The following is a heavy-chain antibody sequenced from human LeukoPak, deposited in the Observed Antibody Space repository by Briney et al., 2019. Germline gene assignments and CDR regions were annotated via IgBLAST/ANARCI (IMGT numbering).Heavy chain of an antibody. CDR3: AKQKHLVLGHYFDY. CDR2: ISGSSGST. D-gene: IGHD6-6*01. CDR1: VFIFSSYA. V-gene: IGHV3-23*01. Sequence: PGGSLRLSCAATVFIFSSYAMSWLRQAPGKGLEWVSAISGSSGSTYYADSVKGRFTISRDNSKNTLYLQMNSLRAEDTAVYYCAKQKHLVLGHYFDYWGQGTLVTVSS. J-gene: IGHJ4*02.